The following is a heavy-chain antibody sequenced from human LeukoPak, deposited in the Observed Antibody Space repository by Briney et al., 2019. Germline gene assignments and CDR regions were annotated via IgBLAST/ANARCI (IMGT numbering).Heavy chain of an antibody. CDR1: GFIATSNY. CDR2: IYGGGNT. Sequence: GGSLRLSCSFSGFIATSNYMAWVRQSPGNGLQWISFIYGGGNTLYADSVRDRFSISRDNSKSTLYLQMSSLRVEDTAVYYCATGGRSGMAFDFWGQGTLATVSS. V-gene: IGHV3-53*01. J-gene: IGHJ4*02. D-gene: IGHD2-8*01. CDR3: ATGGRSGMAFDF.